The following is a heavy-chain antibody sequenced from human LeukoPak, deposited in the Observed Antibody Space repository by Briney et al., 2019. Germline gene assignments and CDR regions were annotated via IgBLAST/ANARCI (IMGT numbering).Heavy chain of an antibody. CDR3: ARVGDLTTVTTFGY. J-gene: IGHJ4*02. V-gene: IGHV4-39*07. CDR1: GGSISSSSYY. Sequence: SETLSLTCTVSGGSISSSSYYWGWIRQPPGKGLEWIGSIYYSGSTYYNPSLKSRVTISVDTSKNQFSLKLSSVTAADTAVYYCARVGDLTTVTTFGYWGQGTLVTVSS. D-gene: IGHD4-17*01. CDR2: IYYSGST.